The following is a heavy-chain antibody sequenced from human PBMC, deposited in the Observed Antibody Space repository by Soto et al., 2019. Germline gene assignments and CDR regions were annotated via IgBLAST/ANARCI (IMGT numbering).Heavy chain of an antibody. J-gene: IGHJ4*02. CDR1: GVSSSSSSYY. D-gene: IGHD2-15*01. V-gene: IGHV4-39*01. CDR2: IYYSGST. Sequence: PSETLSLTCTVSGVSSSSSSYYLGWIRQPPGKGLEWIGSIYYSGSTYYNPSLKSRVTISVDTSKNQFSLKLSSVTAADTAVYYCARHTPAISISDHWGQGTLVTVSS. CDR3: ARHTPAISISDH.